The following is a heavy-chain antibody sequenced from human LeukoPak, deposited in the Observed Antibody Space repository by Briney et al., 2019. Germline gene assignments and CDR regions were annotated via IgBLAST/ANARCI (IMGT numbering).Heavy chain of an antibody. D-gene: IGHD3-22*01. CDR3: ARIVYDSSGIY. CDR2: INPNSGGT. Sequence: ASVTVSCKASGYTFTGYYMHWVRQAPGQGLEWMGRINPNSGGTNYAQKFQGRVTMTRDTSISTAYMELSRLRSDDTAVYYCARIVYDSSGIYWGQGTLVTVSS. J-gene: IGHJ4*02. CDR1: GYTFTGYY. V-gene: IGHV1-2*06.